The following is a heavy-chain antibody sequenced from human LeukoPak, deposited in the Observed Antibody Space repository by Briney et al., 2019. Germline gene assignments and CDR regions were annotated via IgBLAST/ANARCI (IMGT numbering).Heavy chain of an antibody. CDR3: ARLVGNPQGYSYVKD. D-gene: IGHD5-18*01. CDR2: IYYSGST. Sequence: PSETLSLTCTVSGGSISSGDYYWSWIRQPPGKGLEWIGYIYYSGSTNYNPSLKSRVTISVDTSKNQFSLKLSSVTAADTAVYYCARLVGNPQGYSYVKDWGQGTLVTVSS. CDR1: GGSISSGDYY. V-gene: IGHV4-61*08. J-gene: IGHJ4*02.